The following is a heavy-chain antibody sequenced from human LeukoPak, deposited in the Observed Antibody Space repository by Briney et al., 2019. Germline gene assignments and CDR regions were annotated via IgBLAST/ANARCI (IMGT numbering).Heavy chain of an antibody. V-gene: IGHV1-8*01. CDR3: ARGYSPSVRTTGNDY. J-gene: IGHJ4*02. Sequence: ASVKVSCKASGYTFTSHEINWVRQATGQGLEWMGWMNPNSGNTGYAQKFQGRVAMTRDTSINTAYLDLYSLRSEDTAVYYCARGYSPSVRTTGNDYWGQGTLVTVSS. CDR1: GYTFTSHE. CDR2: MNPNSGNT. D-gene: IGHD1-1*01.